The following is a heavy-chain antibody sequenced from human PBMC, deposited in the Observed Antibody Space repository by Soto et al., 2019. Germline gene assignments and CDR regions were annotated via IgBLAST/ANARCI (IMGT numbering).Heavy chain of an antibody. CDR1: GFTFSSYW. V-gene: IGHV3-7*01. CDR2: IKQDGSEK. Sequence: GGSLRLSCAASGFTFSSYWMSWVRQAPGKGLEWVANIKQDGSEKYYVDSVKGRFTISRDNAKNSLYLQMNSLRAEDTAVYYCAREVDCPYYDSSCYYYSFEPWGQGTLVTVSS. J-gene: IGHJ5*02. D-gene: IGHD3-22*01. CDR3: AREVDCPYYDSSCYYYSFEP.